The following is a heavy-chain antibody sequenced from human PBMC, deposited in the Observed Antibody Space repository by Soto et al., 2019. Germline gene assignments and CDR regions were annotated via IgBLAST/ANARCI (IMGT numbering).Heavy chain of an antibody. CDR3: AKDSGTMIVVVIIRDAFDI. J-gene: IGHJ3*02. V-gene: IGHV3-23*01. CDR1: GFTFSSYA. D-gene: IGHD3-22*01. CDR2: ISGSGGST. Sequence: GGSLRLSCAASGFTFSSYAMSWVRQAPGKGLEWVSAISGSGGSTYYADSVKGRFTISRDNSKNTLYLQMNSLRAEDTAVYYCAKDSGTMIVVVIIRDAFDIWGQGTMVTVSS.